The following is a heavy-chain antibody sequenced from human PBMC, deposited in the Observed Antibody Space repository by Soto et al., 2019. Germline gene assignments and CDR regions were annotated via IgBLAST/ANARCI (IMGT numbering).Heavy chain of an antibody. V-gene: IGHV1-2*02. Sequence: ASVKVSCKASVYTFTGYFSHCVRQAPGQGLEWMGWINPNSGGTNYAHKFQGSATITRDTSISTAYMELSRLRSDDTAVYYCARVEPLLALDDWGQGTRVTVS. CDR2: INPNSGGT. J-gene: IGHJ4*02. CDR1: VYTFTGYF. CDR3: ARVEPLLALDD. D-gene: IGHD1-26*01.